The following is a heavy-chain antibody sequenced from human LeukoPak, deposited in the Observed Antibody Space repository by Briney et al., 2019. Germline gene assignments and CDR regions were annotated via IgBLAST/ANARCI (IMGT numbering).Heavy chain of an antibody. D-gene: IGHD2-2*01. J-gene: IGHJ3*02. CDR2: ISAYNGNT. CDR3: ARRSEQLLSVWAFDI. Sequence: ASVKVSCKASGYTFTSYGISWVRQAPGQGLEWMGWISAYNGNTNYAQKLQGRVTMTTDTSTSTAYMELRSLRSDDTAVYYCARRSEQLLSVWAFDIWGQGTMVTVSS. V-gene: IGHV1-18*01. CDR1: GYTFTSYG.